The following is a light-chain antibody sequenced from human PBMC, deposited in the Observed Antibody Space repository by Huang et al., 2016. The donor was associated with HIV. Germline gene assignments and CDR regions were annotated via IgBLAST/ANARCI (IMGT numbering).Light chain of an antibody. CDR2: AAS. Sequence: ETVMTQSPVTLSVSPRDRASLSCRSSQIVSSHLAWYQQKPGQAPRLLIYAASTRATGGPARFSGSGAGTEFTLTISTLQSEDSAVYYCQQYNDFRSTFGPGTRVEIK. J-gene: IGKJ3*01. CDR3: QQYNDFRST. CDR1: QIVSSH. V-gene: IGKV3-15*01.